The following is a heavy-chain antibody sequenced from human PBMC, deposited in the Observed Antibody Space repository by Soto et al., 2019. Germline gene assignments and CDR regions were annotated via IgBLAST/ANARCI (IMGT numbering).Heavy chain of an antibody. CDR2: IWYAGSNK. Sequence: QVQLVESGGGLVQPGRSLRLSCAASGFTFSTYGMHWVRQAPGKGLEWVAVIWYAGSNKYYADSVKGRFTISRDNHKNTLYMDTNSLRAEDTAVYYCARSGDYDYYYGMDVWGQGTTVTVS. CDR1: GFTFSTYG. CDR3: ARSGDYDYYYGMDV. D-gene: IGHD4-17*01. V-gene: IGHV3-33*01. J-gene: IGHJ6*02.